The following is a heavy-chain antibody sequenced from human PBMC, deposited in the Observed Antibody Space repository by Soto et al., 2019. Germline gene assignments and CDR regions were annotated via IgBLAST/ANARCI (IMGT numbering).Heavy chain of an antibody. CDR3: ARVHYDFWSGYSPDNWFAP. CDR1: GYTFTSYG. V-gene: IGHV1-18*01. Sequence: QVQLVQSGAEVKKPGASVKVSCKASGYTFTSYGISWVRQAPGQGLEWMGWISAYNGNTNYAQKLQGRVTMTTDTSTSTAYMELRSLRSDDTAVYYCARVHYDFWSGYSPDNWFAPWGKGTLVNVSS. D-gene: IGHD3-3*01. J-gene: IGHJ5*02. CDR2: ISAYNGNT.